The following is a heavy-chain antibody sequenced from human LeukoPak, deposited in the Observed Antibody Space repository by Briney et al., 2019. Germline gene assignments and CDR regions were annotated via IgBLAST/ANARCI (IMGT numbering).Heavy chain of an antibody. CDR3: ARDGSSGYYFSD. D-gene: IGHD3-22*01. Sequence: SETLSLTCTVSGGSISSYYWSWIRQPPGKGLEWIGYIYYTGSTNYNPSLKSRVTISVDTSKNQFSLRLSSVTAADTAVYYCARDGSSGYYFSDWGQGTLVTVSS. CDR1: GGSISSYY. CDR2: IYYTGST. J-gene: IGHJ4*02. V-gene: IGHV4-59*01.